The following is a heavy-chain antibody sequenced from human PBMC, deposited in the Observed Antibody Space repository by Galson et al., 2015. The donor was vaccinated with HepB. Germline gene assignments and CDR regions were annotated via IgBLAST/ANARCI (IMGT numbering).Heavy chain of an antibody. CDR2: ISGSGGST. J-gene: IGHJ6*03. CDR3: AKGCITIFGVVKDYMDV. Sequence: LRLSCAASGFTFSSYAMSWVRQAPGKGLEWVSAISGSGGSTYYADSVKGRFTISRDNSKNTLYLQMNSLRAEDTAVYYCAKGCITIFGVVKDYMDVWGKGTTVTVSS. D-gene: IGHD3-3*01. CDR1: GFTFSSYA. V-gene: IGHV3-23*01.